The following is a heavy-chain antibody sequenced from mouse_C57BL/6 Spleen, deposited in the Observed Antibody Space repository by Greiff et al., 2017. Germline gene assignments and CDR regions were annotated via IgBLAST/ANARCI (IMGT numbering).Heavy chain of an antibody. D-gene: IGHD2-3*01. V-gene: IGHV1-82*01. Sequence: QVQLQQSGPELVKPGASVKISCKASGYAFSSSWMNWVKQRPGKGLEWIGRIYPGDGDTNYNGKFKGKATLTADKSSSTAYMQLSSLTSETSAVYFCARSCDGFRYYFDYWGQGTTLTVSS. J-gene: IGHJ2*01. CDR3: ARSCDGFRYYFDY. CDR1: GYAFSSSW. CDR2: IYPGDGDT.